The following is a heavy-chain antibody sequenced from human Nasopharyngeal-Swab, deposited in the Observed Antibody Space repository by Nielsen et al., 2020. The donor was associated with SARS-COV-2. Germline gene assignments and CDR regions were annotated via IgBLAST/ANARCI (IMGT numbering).Heavy chain of an antibody. CDR3: VRDNNWAFDY. J-gene: IGHJ4*02. D-gene: IGHD1-1*01. CDR1: GFTFSSHA. Sequence: GESLKISCAASGFTFSSHAMSWVRQAPGKGLEWVSSISGTSTYIYYADSVQGRFTISRDNAGNSVYLQMDSLRVEDTAIYYCVRDNNWAFDYWGQGTLVTVSS. V-gene: IGHV3-21*01. CDR2: ISGTSTYI.